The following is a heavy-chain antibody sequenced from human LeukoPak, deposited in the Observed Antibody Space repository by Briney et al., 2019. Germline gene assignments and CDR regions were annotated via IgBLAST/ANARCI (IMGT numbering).Heavy chain of an antibody. D-gene: IGHD3-3*01. Sequence: SETLSLTCTVSGGSISIYYWSWIRQPPGKGLEWIGYIYYSGSTNYNPSLKSRVTISVDTSKNQFSLKLSSVTAADTAVYYCARGETNYDFWSGYPCYYYMDVWGKGTTVTVSS. CDR3: ARGETNYDFWSGYPCYYYMDV. CDR1: GGSISIYY. J-gene: IGHJ6*03. CDR2: IYYSGST. V-gene: IGHV4-59*01.